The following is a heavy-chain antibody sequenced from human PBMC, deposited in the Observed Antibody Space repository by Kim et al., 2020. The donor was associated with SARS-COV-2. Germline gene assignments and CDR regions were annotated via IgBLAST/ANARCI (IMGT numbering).Heavy chain of an antibody. CDR1: GGSISSSSYY. V-gene: IGHV4-39*01. D-gene: IGHD6-13*01. Sequence: SETLSLTCTVSGGSISSSSYYWGWIRQPPGKGLEWIGSIYYSGSTYYNPSLKSRVTISVDTSKNQFSLKLSSVTAADTAVYYCARQTYSSSWYLPGSWGQGTLVTVSS. J-gene: IGHJ4*02. CDR2: IYYSGST. CDR3: ARQTYSSSWYLPGS.